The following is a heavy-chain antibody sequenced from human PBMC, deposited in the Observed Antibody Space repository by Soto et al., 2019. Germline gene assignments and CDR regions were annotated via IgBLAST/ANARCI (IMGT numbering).Heavy chain of an antibody. CDR2: ISSSSSTI. D-gene: IGHD3-16*02. V-gene: IGHV3-48*01. J-gene: IGHJ4*02. Sequence: GGSLRLSCAASGFTFSSYSMNWVRQAPGKGLEWVSYISSSSSTIYYADSVKGRFTISRDNAKNSLYLQMNSLRAEDTAVYYCARVVITFGGVIVKPSDYWGQGTLVTVSS. CDR3: ARVVITFGGVIVKPSDY. CDR1: GFTFSSYS.